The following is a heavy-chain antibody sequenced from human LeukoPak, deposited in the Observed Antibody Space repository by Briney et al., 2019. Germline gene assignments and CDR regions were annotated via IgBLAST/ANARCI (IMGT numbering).Heavy chain of an antibody. V-gene: IGHV3-33*08. Sequence: GGSLRLSRAASGFFFSSYGMHWVRQAPGKGLEWVAVIWSDGSSKYYSDSVKGRVTISRDNSKNTVYLQMNSLRAEDTAMYYCAREGGRVGAPLDYWGQGTLVTVSS. CDR2: IWSDGSSK. CDR3: AREGGRVGAPLDY. D-gene: IGHD1-26*01. J-gene: IGHJ4*02. CDR1: GFFFSSYG.